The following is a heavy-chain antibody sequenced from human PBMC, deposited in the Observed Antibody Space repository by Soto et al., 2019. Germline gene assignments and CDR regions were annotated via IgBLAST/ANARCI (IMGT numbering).Heavy chain of an antibody. D-gene: IGHD6-19*01. CDR2: ISYDGSNK. V-gene: IGHV3-30*18. CDR1: GFTFSSYV. J-gene: IGHJ6*02. Sequence: GGSLRLSCAASGFTFSSYVMHWVRQAPGKGLEWVAVISYDGSNKYYADSVKGRFTISRDNSKNTLYLQMSSLRAEDTAVYYCVKDGSSGWPYYYGMDVWGQGTTVTVSS. CDR3: VKDGSSGWPYYYGMDV.